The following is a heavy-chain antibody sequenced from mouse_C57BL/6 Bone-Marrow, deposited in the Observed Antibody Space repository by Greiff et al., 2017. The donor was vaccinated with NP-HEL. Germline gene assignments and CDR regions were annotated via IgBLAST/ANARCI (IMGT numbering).Heavy chain of an antibody. V-gene: IGHV5-4*01. D-gene: IGHD3-2*02. CDR3: ARDQGRETY. Sequence: EVKLVESGGGLVKPGGSLKLSCAASGFTFSSYAMSWVRQTPEKRLEWVATISDGGSYTYYPDNVKGRFTISRDNAKNNLYLQMSHLKSEDTAMYYCARDQGRETYWGQGTLVTVSA. CDR2: ISDGGSYT. J-gene: IGHJ3*01. CDR1: GFTFSSYA.